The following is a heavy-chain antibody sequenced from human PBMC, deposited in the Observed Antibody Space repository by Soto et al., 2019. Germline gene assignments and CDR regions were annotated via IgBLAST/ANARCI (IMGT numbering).Heavy chain of an antibody. Sequence: QLQLQESGSGLVRPSQTLSLTCAVSGGSISSGGYSWNWIRQPPGKGLGWIGYIYNSGSTLYNPSLKSRVTISVDKSKNQFSLKLSSVTAADTAVYYCARDQLEGNWFDPWGQGTLVTVSS. CDR1: GGSISSGGYS. CDR3: ARDQLEGNWFDP. V-gene: IGHV4-30-2*01. D-gene: IGHD1-1*01. CDR2: IYNSGST. J-gene: IGHJ5*02.